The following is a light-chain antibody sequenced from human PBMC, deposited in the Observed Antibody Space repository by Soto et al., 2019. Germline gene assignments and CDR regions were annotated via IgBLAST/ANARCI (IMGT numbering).Light chain of an antibody. Sequence: QSALTQPASVSGSPGQSITISCTGTSSDVGGYNYVSWYQQHPGKAPKLMIYEVSNLPSGVSNRFSGSKSGNTASLTISGLQAEDEADYYGSSYTSSSTLYVFGTGTKVTVL. CDR3: SSYTSSSTLYV. CDR1: SSDVGGYNY. V-gene: IGLV2-14*01. J-gene: IGLJ1*01. CDR2: EVS.